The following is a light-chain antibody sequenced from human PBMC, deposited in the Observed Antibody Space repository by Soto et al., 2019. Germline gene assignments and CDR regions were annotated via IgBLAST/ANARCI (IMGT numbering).Light chain of an antibody. CDR2: AAS. Sequence: DIQMTQSPSSLSASVGDRVTITCRASQGISNCLAWYQQKPGKVPKLLIYAASTLQSGVPSRFSGSGSGTDFTLTISSLQPEDVATYNCQKYNSALGIFTFGPGTKVDIK. V-gene: IGKV1-27*01. CDR1: QGISNC. CDR3: QKYNSALGIFT. J-gene: IGKJ3*01.